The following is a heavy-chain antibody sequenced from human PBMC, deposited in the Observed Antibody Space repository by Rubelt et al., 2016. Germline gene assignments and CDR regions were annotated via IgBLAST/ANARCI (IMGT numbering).Heavy chain of an antibody. CDR3: AMSITMVRGANTPHNWFDP. CDR1: GYSFTSYW. J-gene: IGHJ5*02. V-gene: IGHV5-51*01. D-gene: IGHD3-10*01. CDR2: IYPGDSDT. Sequence: EVQLVQSGAEVKKPGESLKISCKGSGYSFTSYWIGWVRQMPGKGLEWMGIIYPGDSDTRYSPSFQGQVTIAAVQSSSTAYLQWSSLKGSDTAMYYCAMSITMVRGANTPHNWFDPWGQGTLVTVSS.